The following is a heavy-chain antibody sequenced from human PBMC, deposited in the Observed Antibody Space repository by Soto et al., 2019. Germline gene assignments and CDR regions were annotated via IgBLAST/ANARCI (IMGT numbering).Heavy chain of an antibody. CDR1: GYTFTSYY. V-gene: IGHV1-46*01. CDR3: AREGFTYGMDV. J-gene: IGHJ6*02. Sequence: QVQLVQSGAEVKKPGATVKVSCKASGYTFTSYYMHWVRQAPGQGLEWMGIINPSGGSTSYAQKFQGRVTMTRDTSTSTVYMELSSLRSEDTAVYYCAREGFTYGMDVWGQGTTVTVSS. CDR2: INPSGGST.